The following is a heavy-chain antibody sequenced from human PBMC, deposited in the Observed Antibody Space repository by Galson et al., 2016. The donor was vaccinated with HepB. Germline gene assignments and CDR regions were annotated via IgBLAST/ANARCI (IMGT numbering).Heavy chain of an antibody. CDR2: IYYTGTT. CDR3: VRLSGCSGHGCWLPAGDSWFDP. D-gene: IGHD2-15*01. CDR1: GGSISSTDYY. J-gene: IGHJ5*02. Sequence: TLSLTCSVSGGSISSTDYYWAWIRQLPGKSLEWIGYIYYTGTTYYNPSLDSRVTISLDTSKNLFSLKLTSVTAADTALYSCVRLSGCSGHGCWLPAGDSWFDPWGQGTLVTVSS. V-gene: IGHV4-31*03.